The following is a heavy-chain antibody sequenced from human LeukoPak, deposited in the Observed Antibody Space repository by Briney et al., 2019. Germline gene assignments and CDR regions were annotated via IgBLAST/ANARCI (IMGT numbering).Heavy chain of an antibody. CDR3: ARDPVPAAARHFDY. D-gene: IGHD2-2*01. CDR2: TSSDENFK. J-gene: IGHJ4*02. V-gene: IGHV3-30-3*01. Sequence: GRSLRLSCAASGFTFSSYSMHWVRQAPGKGLEWVAVTSSDENFKYYADSVRGRLTISRDNSKNTLYLQMNSLRAEDTGVYYCARDPVPAAARHFDYWGRGTLVTVSS. CDR1: GFTFSSYS.